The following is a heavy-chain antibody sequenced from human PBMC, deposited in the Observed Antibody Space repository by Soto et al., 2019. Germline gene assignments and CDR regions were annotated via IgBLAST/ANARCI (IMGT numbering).Heavy chain of an antibody. CDR3: ARGGVAGRPTSWFDP. CDR1: GYSFIDYY. V-gene: IGHV1-2*02. J-gene: IGHJ5*02. Sequence: QVQLVQSGAEVKKPGASVKVSCKTSGYSFIDYYIHWVRQAPGQGLEWMGWINSNSGGTKFAQKFQGRVTMTRDKAIRTVCMELSRLTSDDTAVYFCARGGVAGRPTSWFDPWGQGTLVTVSS. CDR2: INSNSGGT. D-gene: IGHD6-13*01.